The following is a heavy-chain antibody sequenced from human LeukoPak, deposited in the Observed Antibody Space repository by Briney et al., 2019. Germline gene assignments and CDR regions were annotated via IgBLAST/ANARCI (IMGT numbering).Heavy chain of an antibody. CDR1: GFSFSTYA. CDR3: AKDRSVLLPAAADY. CDR2: ISGSGGTT. V-gene: IGHV3-23*01. D-gene: IGHD2-2*01. Sequence: TGGSLRLSCAASGFSFSTYAMSWVRQAPGKGLEWVSAISGSGGTTYYADSVKGRFTVSRDDSKNTLYLQMNSLRTEDTAVYYCAKDRSVLLPAAADYWGQGTLVTVSS. J-gene: IGHJ4*02.